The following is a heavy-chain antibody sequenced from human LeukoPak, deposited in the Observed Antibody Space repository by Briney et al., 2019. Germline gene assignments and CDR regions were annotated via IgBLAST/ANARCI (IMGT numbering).Heavy chain of an antibody. CDR2: MYYDGSS. J-gene: IGHJ4*02. CDR3: ARRSDSGSDDGEDYFDY. CDR1: GGSINSGTFS. D-gene: IGHD1-26*01. Sequence: PSETLSLTCTVSGGSINSGTFSWGWIRQPPGKGLEWIGSMYYDGSSYYNPSLKSRVTISVDTSKNQFSLKLTSVTAADTAVYFCARRSDSGSDDGEDYFDYWGQGTLVTVSS. V-gene: IGHV4-39*01.